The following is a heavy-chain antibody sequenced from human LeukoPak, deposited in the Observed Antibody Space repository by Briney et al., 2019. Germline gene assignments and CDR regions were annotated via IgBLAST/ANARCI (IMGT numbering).Heavy chain of an antibody. CDR2: ISSSSSYI. J-gene: IGHJ4*02. V-gene: IGHV3-21*01. Sequence: KPGGSLRLSCAASGFTFSSYSMNWVRQAPGKGLEWVSSISSSSSYIYYADSVKGRFTISRDNAKNSLYLQMNSLRAEDTAVYYCARGEEAALYYFDYWGQGTLVTVSS. CDR3: ARGEEAALYYFDY. CDR1: GFTFSSYS. D-gene: IGHD3-10*01.